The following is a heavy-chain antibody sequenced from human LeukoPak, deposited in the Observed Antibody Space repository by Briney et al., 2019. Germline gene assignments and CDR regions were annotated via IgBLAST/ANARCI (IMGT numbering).Heavy chain of an antibody. J-gene: IGHJ5*02. CDR1: GYTFTGYY. D-gene: IGHD3-22*01. Sequence: ASVKVSCKASGYTFTGYYMHWVRQAPGQGLEWMGWINPNSGGTNYAQKLQGRVTMTRDTSISTAYMELSRLRSDDTAVYYCARVLIRRHYESSGYYYDDPWGQGTLVTVSS. V-gene: IGHV1-2*02. CDR3: ARVLIRRHYESSGYYYDDP. CDR2: INPNSGGT.